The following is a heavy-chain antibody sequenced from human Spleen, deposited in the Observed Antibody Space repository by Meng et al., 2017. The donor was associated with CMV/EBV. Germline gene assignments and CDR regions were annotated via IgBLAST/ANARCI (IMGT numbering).Heavy chain of an antibody. CDR3: ARDLQTFCGSPGCYDGFPH. Sequence: FMPYTMNWVRQAPGKGLEWVSSISGSGQDTYYADSLRGRFTVSRDNRRKALYLQMDALRVEDTAVYYCARDLQTFCGSPGCYDGFPHWGQGTLVTVSS. D-gene: IGHD2-2*01. J-gene: IGHJ4*02. V-gene: IGHV3-21*01. CDR1: FMPYT. CDR2: ISGSGQDT.